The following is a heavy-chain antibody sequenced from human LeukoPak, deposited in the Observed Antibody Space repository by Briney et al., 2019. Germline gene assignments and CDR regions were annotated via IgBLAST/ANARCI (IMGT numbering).Heavy chain of an antibody. CDR1: GYTFTSYY. CDR2: INPSGGSA. D-gene: IGHD3-10*01. J-gene: IGHJ4*02. Sequence: GASVKVSCKASGYTFTSYYMHWVRQAPGQGLEWMGIINPSGGSASYAQKFQGRVTMTRDTSISTAYMELSSLRSEDTAVYYCARAGYYGSGSYYLIYYFDYWGQGTLVTVSS. CDR3: ARAGYYGSGSYYLIYYFDY. V-gene: IGHV1-46*01.